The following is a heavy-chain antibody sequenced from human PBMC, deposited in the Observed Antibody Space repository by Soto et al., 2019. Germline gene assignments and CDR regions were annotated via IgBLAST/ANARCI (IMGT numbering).Heavy chain of an antibody. CDR3: ASHNFFCGGDCSSSGMDV. Sequence: GESLKISCQGSGYMFTNYWISWVRQVSGGGLEWLGRIDPSDSYTKYNPSFQGHVTISADKSTSTAYLQWSSLRASDTAVYYCASHNFFCGGDCSSSGMDVWGQGTTVTVSS. D-gene: IGHD2-21*02. V-gene: IGHV5-10-1*01. CDR2: IDPSDSYT. J-gene: IGHJ6*02. CDR1: GYMFTNYW.